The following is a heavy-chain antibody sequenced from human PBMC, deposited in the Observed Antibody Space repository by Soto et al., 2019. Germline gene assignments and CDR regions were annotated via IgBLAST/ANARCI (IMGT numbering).Heavy chain of an antibody. V-gene: IGHV4-4*07. CDR1: GGSISSDY. CDR2: IYTSENT. J-gene: IGHJ4*02. D-gene: IGHD6-25*01. Sequence: ETLSLTCTVSGGSISSDYWSWIRQPAGKGLEWIGRIYTSENTHYSPSLRSRVSMSLDTSRNQFSLSLASVTAADTSFYFCGRLPVSFSSSVDQWGQGTLVTVSS. CDR3: GRLPVSFSSSVDQ.